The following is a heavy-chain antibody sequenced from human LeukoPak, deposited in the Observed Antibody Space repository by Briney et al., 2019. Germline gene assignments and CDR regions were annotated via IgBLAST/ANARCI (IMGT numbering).Heavy chain of an antibody. CDR3: ARASRGSFYYFDY. V-gene: IGHV4-4*07. Sequence: SETLSLTCSVSGGSISGNYWSWIRQPAGKGLERVGRISNSGSTNYNRSLKSRVTMSVDTAKNQFSLKLSSVTAADTAVYYCARASRGSFYYFDYWGQGTLVTVSS. CDR2: ISNSGST. J-gene: IGHJ4*02. D-gene: IGHD2/OR15-2a*01. CDR1: GGSISGNY.